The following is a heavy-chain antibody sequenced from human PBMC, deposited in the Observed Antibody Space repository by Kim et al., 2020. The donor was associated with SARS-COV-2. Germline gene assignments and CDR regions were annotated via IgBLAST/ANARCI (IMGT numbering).Heavy chain of an antibody. Sequence: GGSLRLSCVASGFTFSSYAMTWVRQAPGKGLEWVSSTSGSGVSGYYADSVKGRFTISRDNSKNMLYLKMAGLRGDDTDLYYCAKSLGSGGNKFERGGDY. CDR1: GFTFSSYA. CDR3: AKSLGSGGNKFERGGDY. CDR2: TSGSGVSG. V-gene: IGHV3-23*01. J-gene: IGHJ4*01. D-gene: IGHD2-15*01.